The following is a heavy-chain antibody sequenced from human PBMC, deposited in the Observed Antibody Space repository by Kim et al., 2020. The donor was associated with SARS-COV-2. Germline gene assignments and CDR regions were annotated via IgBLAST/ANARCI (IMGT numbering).Heavy chain of an antibody. Sequence: GGSLRLYCAASGFTLRRHGMHGVRQAPGKGLEWVAVISYDESQTDFADSVKGRFTISRDNSKNPMYLQMNSLRADDTAVYYCAQDRLRDGDDFDYWGQGT. CDR1: GFTLRRHG. D-gene: IGHD5-12*01. V-gene: IGHV3-30*18. CDR2: ISYDESQT. CDR3: AQDRLRDGDDFDY. J-gene: IGHJ4*02.